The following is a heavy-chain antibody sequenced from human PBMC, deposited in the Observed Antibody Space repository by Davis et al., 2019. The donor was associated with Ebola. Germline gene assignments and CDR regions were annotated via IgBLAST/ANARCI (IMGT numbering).Heavy chain of an antibody. CDR2: IYFSGTT. V-gene: IGHV4-59*01. Sequence: SETLSLTCTVSGGSMSSYYWSWIRQPPGKRLEWFGNIYFSGTTNYNPSLNSRVSISRDTSKNQFSLNVKSVTAADSAMYYCARTPQYSSYGSYFDYWGPGAQVTVSS. CDR1: GGSMSSYY. D-gene: IGHD6-6*01. J-gene: IGHJ4*02. CDR3: ARTPQYSSYGSYFDY.